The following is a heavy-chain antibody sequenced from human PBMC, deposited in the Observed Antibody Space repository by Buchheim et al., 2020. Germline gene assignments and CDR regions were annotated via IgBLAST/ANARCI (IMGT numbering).Heavy chain of an antibody. CDR2: IYYSGST. D-gene: IGHD3-22*01. CDR3: ARESRLYDSSGYYKHYYYGMDV. CDR1: GGSISSGGYY. Sequence: QVQLQESGPGLVKPSQTLSLTCTVSGGSISSGGYYWSWIRQHPGKGLEWIGYIYYSGSTYYNPSLKSRVPISVDTSKNQFSLKLSSGTAADTAVYYCARESRLYDSSGYYKHYYYGMDVWGQGTT. J-gene: IGHJ6*02. V-gene: IGHV4-31*03.